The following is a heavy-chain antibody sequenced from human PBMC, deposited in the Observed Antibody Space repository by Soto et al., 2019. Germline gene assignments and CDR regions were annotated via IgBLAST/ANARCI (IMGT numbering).Heavy chain of an antibody. CDR1: GYTFTGYD. J-gene: IGHJ5*02. CDR3: ARLKQDYAVA. D-gene: IGHD3-16*01. CDR2: MNPNSGNT. Sequence: QVQLVQSGAEVKKPGASVKVSCNASGYTFTGYDINWVRLATGQGLEWMGWMNPNSGNTAYAQKFQGRVAMTRNTSISTAYMELSCLRSEDTPVYYCARLKQDYAVAWGQRTLVTVSS. V-gene: IGHV1-8*01.